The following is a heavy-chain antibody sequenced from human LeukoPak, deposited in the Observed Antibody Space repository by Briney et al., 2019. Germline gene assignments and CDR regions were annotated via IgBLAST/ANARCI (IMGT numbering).Heavy chain of an antibody. V-gene: IGHV3-23*01. CDR3: AKDARRSDGWYFFDH. D-gene: IGHD6-19*01. Sequence: GGSLRLSCAASGFAFSSQAMGWVRQAPGKGLEWVSVISDSGDSTYYADSVKGRFTISRDNSKNTLYLQMISLRAEDTAIYYCAKDARRSDGWYFFDHWGQGTQVTVSS. J-gene: IGHJ4*02. CDR1: GFAFSSQA. CDR2: ISDSGDST.